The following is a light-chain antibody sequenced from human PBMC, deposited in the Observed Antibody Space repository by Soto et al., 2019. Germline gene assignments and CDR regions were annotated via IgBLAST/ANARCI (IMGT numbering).Light chain of an antibody. CDR3: QQFATSPLT. Sequence: EIVLMRSPGTLALSAGERPTLSCRASQSVSSSYLAWYQQKPGQAPRLLIYGASSRATGIPDRFSGSGSGTDFTLTISRLEPEDFAVYYCQQFATSPLTFGGGTKV. CDR1: QSVSSSY. CDR2: GAS. J-gene: IGKJ4*01. V-gene: IGKV3-20*01.